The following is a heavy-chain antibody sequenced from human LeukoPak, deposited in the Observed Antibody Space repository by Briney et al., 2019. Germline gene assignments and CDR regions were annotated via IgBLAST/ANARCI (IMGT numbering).Heavy chain of an antibody. D-gene: IGHD4-17*01. CDR3: ARDPHDYGDYVAPDFDY. J-gene: IGHJ4*02. CDR1: GFTFDDYA. Sequence: GGSLRLSCAASGFTFDDYAMHWVRQAPGKGLEWVSGISWNSGSIGYADSVKGRFTISRDNAKNSLYLQMNSLRAEDTAVYYCARDPHDYGDYVAPDFDYWGQGTLVTVSS. V-gene: IGHV3-9*01. CDR2: ISWNSGSI.